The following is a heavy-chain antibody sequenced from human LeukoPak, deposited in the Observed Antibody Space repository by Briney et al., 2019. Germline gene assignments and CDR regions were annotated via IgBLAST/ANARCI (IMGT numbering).Heavy chain of an antibody. D-gene: IGHD3-3*01. J-gene: IGHJ4*02. CDR3: ARGESHLEY. CDR2: IYPGDSDV. CDR1: GYNFTNYW. Sequence: GESLKISCKGSGYNFTNYWIGWVRQMPGKGLEWMGIIYPGDSDVRYSPSFQGQVTISADKSINTAYLQRSSLKASDTAIYYCARGESHLEYWGQGTLVTVSS. V-gene: IGHV5-51*01.